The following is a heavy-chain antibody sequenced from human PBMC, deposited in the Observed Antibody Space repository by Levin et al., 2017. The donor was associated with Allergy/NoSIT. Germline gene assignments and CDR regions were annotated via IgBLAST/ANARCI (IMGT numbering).Heavy chain of an antibody. V-gene: IGHV3-21*01. CDR1: GFTFSGYT. Sequence: GESLKISCAASGFTFSGYTLNWVRQAPGQGLEWVSSISSSSTYIYYADSLKGRFTISRDDAKNSLSLQMNSLRVEDTAVYYCASDGSYDTLDIWGQGTMVTVSS. CDR3: ASDGSYDTLDI. J-gene: IGHJ3*02. CDR2: ISSSSTYI. D-gene: IGHD6-6*01.